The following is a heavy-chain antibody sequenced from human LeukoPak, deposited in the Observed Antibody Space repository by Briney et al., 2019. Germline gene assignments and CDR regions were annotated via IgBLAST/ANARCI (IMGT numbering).Heavy chain of an antibody. D-gene: IGHD2-2*01. CDR2: IYPGDSDT. CDR3: ARRGCSSTSCYAY. V-gene: IGHV5-51*01. J-gene: IGHJ4*02. CDR1: GYSFSSYR. Sequence: PGESLKIPCKGSGYSFSSYRIGWVRQMPGKGLEWMGVIYPGDSDTRYSPSFQGQVTISADKSISTAYLQWSSLKASDTAIYYCARRGCSSTSCYAYWGQGTLVTVSS.